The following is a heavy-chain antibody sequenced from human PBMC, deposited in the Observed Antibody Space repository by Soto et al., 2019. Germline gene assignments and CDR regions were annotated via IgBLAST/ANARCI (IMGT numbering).Heavy chain of an antibody. CDR2: IYYSGST. V-gene: IGHV4-31*02. Sequence: TLSLPGIAFGGPMIGGGYYWSWSRQHRGKGLEFSGYIYYSGSTYYNPSLKSRVTISVDTSKSQLSLTLSSVTAADTSVYYCARRVGWLKAAIDFWGQGTLVTVS. J-gene: IGHJ4*02. D-gene: IGHD3-3*01. CDR3: ARRVGWLKAAIDF. CDR1: GGPMIGGGYY.